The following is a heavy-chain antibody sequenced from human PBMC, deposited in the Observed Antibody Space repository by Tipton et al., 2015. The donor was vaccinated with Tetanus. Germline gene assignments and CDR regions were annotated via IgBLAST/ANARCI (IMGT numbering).Heavy chain of an antibody. CDR1: GFSFRDFG. Sequence: SLRLSCAGSGFSFRDFGMNWVRQAPGKGLEWVSYISYSSTSIYYADSVKGRFVVSRDNAKNSLYLQMNTLRDDDTAVYYCARRTNCGHVYNPLDRWGQGTMVTVSS. CDR3: ARRTNCGHVYNPLDR. D-gene: IGHD5-24*01. CDR2: ISYSSTSI. V-gene: IGHV3-48*02. J-gene: IGHJ3*01.